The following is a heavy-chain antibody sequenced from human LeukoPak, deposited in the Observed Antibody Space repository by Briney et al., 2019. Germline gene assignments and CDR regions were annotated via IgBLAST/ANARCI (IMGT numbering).Heavy chain of an antibody. CDR2: MNPNSGNT. J-gene: IGHJ3*02. D-gene: IGHD3-10*01. CDR1: GYTFTSYD. V-gene: IGHV1-8*01. CDR3: ARSHNGITMVRGVIMRSRAFDI. Sequence: GASVKVSCKASGYTFTSYDINWVRQATGQGLEWMGWMNPNSGNTGYAQKFQGRVTMTRNTSISTAYMELSSLRSEDTAVYYCARSHNGITMVRGVIMRSRAFDIWGQGTMVTVSS.